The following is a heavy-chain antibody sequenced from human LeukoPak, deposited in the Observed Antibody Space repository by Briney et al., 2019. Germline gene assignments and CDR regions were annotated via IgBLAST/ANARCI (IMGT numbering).Heavy chain of an antibody. V-gene: IGHV4-39*07. J-gene: IGHJ3*01. CDR1: GGSLISTTYY. D-gene: IGHD3-16*02. CDR3: ARAPRTGAWDMITFGGVIVHGDAFDF. Sequence: NTSETLSLTCAVSGGSLISTTYYWGWIRQPPGKGLEWIGSIYYSGSPYYNPSLKSRVTVSVDMSKNQFSLQLSSVTAADTAVYYCARAPRTGAWDMITFGGVIVHGDAFDFWGQGTMVTVSS. CDR2: IYYSGSP.